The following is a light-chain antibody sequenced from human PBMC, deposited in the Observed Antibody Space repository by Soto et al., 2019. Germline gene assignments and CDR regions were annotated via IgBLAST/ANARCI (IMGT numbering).Light chain of an antibody. Sequence: IGLSQSPGSVSLSPGERATISYRASQSVSSSYLAWYQQKPGQAPRFRIYGASTRTTGIPARFSGSGSGTDFTLTISSLEPEDFAVYYCQPRSNWPPITFGQGTRLEI. CDR1: QSVSSSY. CDR2: GAS. CDR3: QPRSNWPPIT. V-gene: IGKV3D-20*02. J-gene: IGKJ5*01.